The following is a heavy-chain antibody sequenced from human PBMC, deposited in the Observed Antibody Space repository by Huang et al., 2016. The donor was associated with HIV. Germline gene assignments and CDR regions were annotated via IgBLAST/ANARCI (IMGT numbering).Heavy chain of an antibody. CDR2: IYYSGST. Sequence: QVQLQESGPGLVKPSQTLSLTCTVSGGSISSGGYYWSWIRQPPGKGLEWIGYIYYSGSTHYNPSLKSRVTISVDTSKNQFSLKLSSVTAADTAVYYCARDTDGGRTFDIWGQGTMVTVSS. D-gene: IGHD2-2*02. V-gene: IGHV4-30-4*08. CDR1: GGSISSGGYY. J-gene: IGHJ3*02. CDR3: ARDTDGGRTFDI.